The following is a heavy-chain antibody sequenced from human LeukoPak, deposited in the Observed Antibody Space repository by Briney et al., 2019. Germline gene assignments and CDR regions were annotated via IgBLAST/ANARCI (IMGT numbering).Heavy chain of an antibody. Sequence: SETLSLTCTVSGGSISSSSYYWGWIRQPPGKGLEWIGSIYYSGSTYYNPSLKSRVTISVDTSKNQFSLKLSSVTAADTAVYYCARHNRYYDSSGYYNDWFDPWGQGTLVTVSS. V-gene: IGHV4-39*01. CDR1: GGSISSSSYY. D-gene: IGHD3-22*01. CDR2: IYYSGST. J-gene: IGHJ5*02. CDR3: ARHNRYYDSSGYYNDWFDP.